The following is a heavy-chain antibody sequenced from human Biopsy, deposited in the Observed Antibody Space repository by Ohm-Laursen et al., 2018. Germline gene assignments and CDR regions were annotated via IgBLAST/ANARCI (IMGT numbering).Heavy chain of an antibody. Sequence: ETLSLTCTVSGGSIISYYWTWIRQTLGKGLEWIGYVSYSGNTKYNPSLKSRVIISADTSKNQFSLKLSSVTAADTAMYYCAAYYYDSSGYFYAFHYWGQGTLVTVSS. V-gene: IGHV4-59*08. CDR2: VSYSGNT. J-gene: IGHJ4*02. D-gene: IGHD3-22*01. CDR1: GGSIISYY. CDR3: AAYYYDSSGYFYAFHY.